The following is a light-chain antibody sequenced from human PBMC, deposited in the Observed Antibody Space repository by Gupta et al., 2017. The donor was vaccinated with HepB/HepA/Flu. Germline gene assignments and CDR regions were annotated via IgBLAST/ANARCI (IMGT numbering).Light chain of an antibody. CDR1: QSVLYSSNNKNY. CDR2: WAS. J-gene: IGKJ4*01. V-gene: IGKV4-1*01. CDR3: QQYYSTPPLT. Sequence: DIVMTQSPDSLAVSLGERATINCKSSQSVLYSSNNKNYLAWYQQKPGQPPKLLIYWASTRESGVPDRFSGSGSGTDFTLTISSLQAEDAAVYYCQQYYSTPPLTFGGGDQGGDQT.